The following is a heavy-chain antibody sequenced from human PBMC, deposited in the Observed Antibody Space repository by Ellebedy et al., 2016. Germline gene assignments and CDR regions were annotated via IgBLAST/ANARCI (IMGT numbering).Heavy chain of an antibody. CDR2: LNGYNGDT. Sequence: ASVKVSXXTSGYSFSNYGVVWVRQAPGQGFEWMGWLNGYNGDTKYAEKFRGRVIMTADTSTGTAYLELESLRSDDTAIFYCARTDLAVAEFDPWGQGTLVTVSS. V-gene: IGHV1-18*01. D-gene: IGHD6-19*01. J-gene: IGHJ5*02. CDR3: ARTDLAVAEFDP. CDR1: GYSFSNYG.